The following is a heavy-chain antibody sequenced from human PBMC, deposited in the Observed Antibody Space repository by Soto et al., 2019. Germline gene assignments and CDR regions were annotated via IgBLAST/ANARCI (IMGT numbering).Heavy chain of an antibody. V-gene: IGHV1-69*04. J-gene: IGHJ6*02. CDR3: ARDIVLWFGEERTYYYYGMDV. CDR2: IIPILGIA. D-gene: IGHD3-10*01. CDR1: GTTFSNFA. Sequence: GASVKVSCKASGTTFSNFAIGWVRQAPGQGLEWMGRIIPILGIANYAQKFQGRVTITADKSTSTAYMELSSLRSEDTAVYYCARDIVLWFGEERTYYYYGMDVWG.